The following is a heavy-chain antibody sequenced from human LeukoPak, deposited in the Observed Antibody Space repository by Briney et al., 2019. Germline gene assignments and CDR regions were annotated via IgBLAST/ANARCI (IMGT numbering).Heavy chain of an antibody. CDR1: GFTFSSYW. Sequence: GGSLRLSCAASGFTFSSYWMSWVRQAPGKGLEWVANIKKDGSEKYYVDSVKGRFTISRDNAKNSLYLQMNSLRAEDTAVYYCARDSSWAHSSGWYYFDYWGQGTLVTVSS. CDR2: IKKDGSEK. V-gene: IGHV3-7*03. J-gene: IGHJ4*02. D-gene: IGHD6-19*01. CDR3: ARDSSWAHSSGWYYFDY.